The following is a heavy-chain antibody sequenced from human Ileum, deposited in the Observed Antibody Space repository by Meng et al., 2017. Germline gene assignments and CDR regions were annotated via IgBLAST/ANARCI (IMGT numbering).Heavy chain of an antibody. J-gene: IGHJ4*02. CDR3: ARHGGYYQDF. CDR1: GSSVSANSY. V-gene: IGHV4-4*02. Sequence: QVPFMESGQVLVTPSGTLSLPCSVSGSSVSANSYWSGFRQPPGKGLAWIGQIDQSGNSYYSPSLKSRVTMSIDKSKNQFSLRLTSVTAADTAVYYCARHGGYYQDFWGQGTLVTVSS. CDR2: IDQSGNS. D-gene: IGHD4/OR15-4a*01.